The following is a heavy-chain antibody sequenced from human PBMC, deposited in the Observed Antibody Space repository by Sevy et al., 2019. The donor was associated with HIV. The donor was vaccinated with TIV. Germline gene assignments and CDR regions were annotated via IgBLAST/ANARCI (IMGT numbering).Heavy chain of an antibody. V-gene: IGHV4-34*12. D-gene: IGHD3-10*01. Sequence: KQSQTLSLTCGVYGGSFSDYYWSWIRQPPGKGLEWIGEIIQSGNTNYNPSLKSRVTISLDPSKNQFSLSLTSVTAADTAMYFCARSSVVRITPNWFDPWGQGNLVTVSS. CDR2: IIQSGNT. CDR3: ARSSVVRITPNWFDP. CDR1: GGSFSDYY. J-gene: IGHJ5*02.